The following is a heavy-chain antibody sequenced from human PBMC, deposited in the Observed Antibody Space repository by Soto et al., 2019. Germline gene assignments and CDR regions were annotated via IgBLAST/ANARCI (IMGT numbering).Heavy chain of an antibody. CDR2: VNPRDSDT. CDR3: ARSIFHDIFSPTYYFET. Sequence: PXESLKVSCKTSGNDFTTHVSGWVRQLPGKGLEWMGIVNPRDSDTMYSPSFEGQVTISADRSISTTYLQWSSLKASDTAMYYCARSIFHDIFSPTYYFETWGQGALVTVSS. D-gene: IGHD3-9*01. V-gene: IGHV5-51*01. J-gene: IGHJ4*02. CDR1: GNDFTTHV.